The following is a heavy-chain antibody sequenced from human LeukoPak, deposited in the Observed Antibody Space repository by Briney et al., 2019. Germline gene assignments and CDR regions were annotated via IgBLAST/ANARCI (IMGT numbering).Heavy chain of an antibody. V-gene: IGHV4-4*07. D-gene: IGHD6-13*01. Sequence: PSETLSLTCTVSGGSISSYYWSWIRQPAGKGLEWIGRIYPSGSTKYNPSLKSRVTISVDTSKNQFSLKLSSVTAADTAVYYCARGYSSSWYTYFQHWGQGTLVTVSS. CDR2: IYPSGST. CDR3: ARGYSSSWYTYFQH. J-gene: IGHJ1*01. CDR1: GGSISSYY.